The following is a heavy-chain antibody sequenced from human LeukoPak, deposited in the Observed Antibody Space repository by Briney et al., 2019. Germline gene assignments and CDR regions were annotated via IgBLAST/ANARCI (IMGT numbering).Heavy chain of an antibody. J-gene: IGHJ4*02. CDR3: ARGSEYYYDSSGHTGYFDY. Sequence: PSQTLSLTCTVSGGSISSGDYYWSWIRQPPGKGLEWIGYIYYSGSTYYNPSLKSRVTISVDTSKNQFSLKLSSVTAADTAVYYCARGSEYYYDSSGHTGYFDYWGQGTLVTVSS. CDR2: IYYSGST. CDR1: GGSISSGDYY. D-gene: IGHD3-22*01. V-gene: IGHV4-30-4*01.